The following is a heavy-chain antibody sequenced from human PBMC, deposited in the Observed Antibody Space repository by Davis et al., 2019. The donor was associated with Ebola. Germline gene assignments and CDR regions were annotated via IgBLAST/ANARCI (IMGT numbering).Heavy chain of an antibody. J-gene: IGHJ5*02. CDR1: GGSVSSGAYY. V-gene: IGHV4-61*08. D-gene: IGHD3-3*01. CDR2: MAYYGSA. Sequence: MPSETLSLTCTVSGGSVSSGAYYWSWLRQPPGKGLEWIGYMAYYGSATYSPSLRSRVTISVDTSRNQLSLKVTSVTAADTAVYYCARDRWATIFEVARNNWLDPWGQGTLVTVSS. CDR3: ARDRWATIFEVARNNWLDP.